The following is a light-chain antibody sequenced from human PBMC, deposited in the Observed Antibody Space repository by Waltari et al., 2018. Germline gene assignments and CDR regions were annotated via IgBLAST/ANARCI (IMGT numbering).Light chain of an antibody. Sequence: GPRATLCCRASQTINNNFLVWYQQKPGQAPRLIIHGASSRATGFPDRFSGSGSGTDFTLTISSLKPEDSAVYYCQQYDGSVLTFGGGTKVEI. V-gene: IGKV3-20*01. CDR1: QTINNNF. CDR2: GAS. CDR3: QQYDGSVLT. J-gene: IGKJ4*01.